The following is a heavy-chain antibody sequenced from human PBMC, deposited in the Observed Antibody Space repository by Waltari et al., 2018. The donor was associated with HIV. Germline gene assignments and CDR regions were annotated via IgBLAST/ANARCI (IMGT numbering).Heavy chain of an antibody. CDR1: GGSISSGSYY. V-gene: IGHV4-61*02. CDR2: IYTSGST. D-gene: IGHD3-3*01. Sequence: QVQLQESGPGLVKPSQTLSLTCTVSGGSISSGSYYWSWIRQPAGKGLEWIGRIYTSGSTTSNPSLNSRFTISVDTSKNQFSLKLCSVTAADTAVYYCAGQYYDFWSAPEDYWGQGTLVTVSS. CDR3: AGQYYDFWSAPEDY. J-gene: IGHJ4*02.